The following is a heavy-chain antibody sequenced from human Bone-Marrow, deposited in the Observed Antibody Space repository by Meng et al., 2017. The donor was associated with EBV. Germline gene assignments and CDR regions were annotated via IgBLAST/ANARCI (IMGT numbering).Heavy chain of an antibody. D-gene: IGHD3-3*01. CDR2: ISSSSSYM. Sequence: EVQLVESGGGLVRPGGSLRLSCAASGFTFSSYSMKWVRQAPGKGLEWVSSISSSSSYMYYADSVKGRFTISRDNAKNSLYLQMNSLRAEDTAVYYCARIFDFWSGGDYLGQGTLVTVAS. CDR3: ARIFDFWSGGDY. V-gene: IGHV3-21*01. CDR1: GFTFSSYS. J-gene: IGHJ4*02.